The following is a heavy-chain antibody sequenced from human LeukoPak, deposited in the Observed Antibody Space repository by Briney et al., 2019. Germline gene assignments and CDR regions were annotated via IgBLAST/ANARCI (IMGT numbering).Heavy chain of an antibody. J-gene: IGHJ4*02. Sequence: SETLSLTCAVYGGSFSGYYWSWIRQPPGKGLEWIGEINHSGSTNYNPSLKSRVTISVDTSKNQFSLKLSSVTAADTAVYYCARLGGYNSGFDYWGQGTLVTVSS. D-gene: IGHD5-24*01. V-gene: IGHV4-34*01. CDR2: INHSGST. CDR3: ARLGGYNSGFDY. CDR1: GGSFSGYY.